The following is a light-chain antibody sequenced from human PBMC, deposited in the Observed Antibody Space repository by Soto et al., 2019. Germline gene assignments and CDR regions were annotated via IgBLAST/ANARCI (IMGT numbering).Light chain of an antibody. CDR2: KAS. Sequence: DIQMTQSPSTLSAFVGDRVTITCRASQSINIWLAWYQQKPGKAPKLLIYKASSLESGVPSRFSGSGSGTEFTLTISSLQPDDFATYYCQQYIFFPLTFGGGTKVEIK. CDR1: QSINIW. J-gene: IGKJ4*01. CDR3: QQYIFFPLT. V-gene: IGKV1-5*03.